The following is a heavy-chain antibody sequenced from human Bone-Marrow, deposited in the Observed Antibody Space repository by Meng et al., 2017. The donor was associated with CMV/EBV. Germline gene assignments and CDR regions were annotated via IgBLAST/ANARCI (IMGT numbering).Heavy chain of an antibody. CDR1: GGSLSSGGYY. CDR3: ARDIPGQEIDT. V-gene: IGHV4-31*03. J-gene: IGHJ5*02. CDR2: IDYSGRP. Sequence: QVQLQESGPGLVKPSQTLSLTCTVSGGSLSSGGYYWSWIRHNPAKGLESIGYIDYSGRPHYNPSLKSRVIISADMSKNQFSLNLTSVTAADTAVYYCARDIPGQEIDTWGQRTLVTVSS.